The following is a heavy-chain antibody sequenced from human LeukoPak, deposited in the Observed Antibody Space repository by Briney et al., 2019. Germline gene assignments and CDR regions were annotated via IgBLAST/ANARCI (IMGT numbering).Heavy chain of an antibody. CDR1: GYTFTGYY. D-gene: IGHD2-21*02. J-gene: IGHJ4*02. V-gene: IGHV1-2*06. CDR3: ARDYCGGDCFPDS. Sequence: ASMKVSCKTSGYTFTGYYVHWVRQAPGQGLEWMGRINPNSGDTNYAQKFQGRVTMTRDTPISTAYMELSRLRSDDTAVYYCARDYCGGDCFPDSWGQGTLVTVSS. CDR2: INPNSGDT.